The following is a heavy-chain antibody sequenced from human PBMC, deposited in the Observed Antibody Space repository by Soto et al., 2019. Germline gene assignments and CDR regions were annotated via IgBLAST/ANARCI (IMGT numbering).Heavy chain of an antibody. CDR3: ARHASGMATSHVDY. Sequence: QLQLQESGPGLVKPSETLSLTCTVSGGSISSSSYYWGWIRQPPGKGLEWIGSIYYSGSTYYNPSLKSRVTISVDTSKNQFSLKLSSVTAADTAVYYCARHASGMATSHVDYWGQGTLVTVSS. D-gene: IGHD5-12*01. V-gene: IGHV4-39*01. CDR2: IYYSGST. J-gene: IGHJ4*02. CDR1: GGSISSSSYY.